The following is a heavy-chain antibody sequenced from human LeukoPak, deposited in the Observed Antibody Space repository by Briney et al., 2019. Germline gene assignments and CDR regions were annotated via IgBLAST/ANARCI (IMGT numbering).Heavy chain of an antibody. CDR1: GFTFSSYG. V-gene: IGHV3-66*01. D-gene: IGHD6-13*01. Sequence: PGRSLRLSCAASGFTFSSYGMHWVRQAPGKGLEWVSVIYSGGSTYYADSVKGRFTISRDNSKNTLCLQMNSLRAEDTAVYYCARGIAAAGSFDYWGQGTLVTVSS. CDR3: ARGIAAAGSFDY. CDR2: IYSGGST. J-gene: IGHJ4*02.